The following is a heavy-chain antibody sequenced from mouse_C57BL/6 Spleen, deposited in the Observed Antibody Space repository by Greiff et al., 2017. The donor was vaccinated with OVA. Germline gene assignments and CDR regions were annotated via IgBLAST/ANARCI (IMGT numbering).Heavy chain of an antibody. Sequence: GGGLVQPKGSLNLSCAASGFSFNTYAMNWVRQAPGKGLEWVARIRSKSNNYATYYADSVKDRFTISRDDSESMLYLQMNNLKAEDTAMYYCVRQGGSYWGQGTTLTVSS. V-gene: IGHV10-1*01. CDR2: IRSKSNNYAT. J-gene: IGHJ2*01. CDR3: VRQGGSY. CDR1: GFSFNTYA.